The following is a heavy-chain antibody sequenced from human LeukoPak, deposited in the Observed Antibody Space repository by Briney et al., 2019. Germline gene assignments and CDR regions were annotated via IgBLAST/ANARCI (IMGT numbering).Heavy chain of an antibody. V-gene: IGHV3-7*01. CDR3: ARARSIAARPGEDY. CDR2: IKQDGSEK. D-gene: IGHD6-6*01. CDR1: GFTFSSYW. Sequence: GGSLRLPCAASGFTFSSYWMSWVRQAPGKGLEWVANIKQDGSEKYYVDSVKGRFTISRDNAKNSLYLQMNSLRAEDTAVYYCARARSIAARPGEDYWGQGTLVTVSS. J-gene: IGHJ4*02.